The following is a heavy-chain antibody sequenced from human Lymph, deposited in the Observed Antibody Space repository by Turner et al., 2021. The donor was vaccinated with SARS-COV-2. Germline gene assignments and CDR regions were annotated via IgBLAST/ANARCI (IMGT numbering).Heavy chain of an antibody. CDR2: MNPNSGNT. Sequence: QVQLVQPGAEVKKPGASVKVSCKASGYTFTSYDINWVRQATGQGLEWMGWMNPNSGNTGYEQKFQGRVTMTKNTSISTAYMELSSLRSEDTAVYDCARAAQLTVWFDPWGQGTLVTVSS. V-gene: IGHV1-8*01. J-gene: IGHJ5*02. CDR3: ARAAQLTVWFDP. CDR1: GYTFTSYD. D-gene: IGHD3-9*01.